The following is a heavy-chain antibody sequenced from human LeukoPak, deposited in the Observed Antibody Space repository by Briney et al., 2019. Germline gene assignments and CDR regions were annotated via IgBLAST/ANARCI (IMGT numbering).Heavy chain of an antibody. CDR3: ARLAAASPGY. CDR1: GFPFVAYA. J-gene: IGHJ4*02. Sequence: GGSLRLSCATSGFPFVAYALHLVRQAPGEGLEGVAVISSDTTNKYYMDSVKGRFTISRDNSKNTLYLQMDSLRLEDTAVYYCARLAAASPGYWGQGTLVTVSS. CDR2: ISSDTTNK. D-gene: IGHD3-16*01. V-gene: IGHV3-30*10.